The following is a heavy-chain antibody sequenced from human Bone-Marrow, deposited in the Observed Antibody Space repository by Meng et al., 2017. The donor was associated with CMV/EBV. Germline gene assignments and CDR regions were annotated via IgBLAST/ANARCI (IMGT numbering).Heavy chain of an antibody. CDR3: AGSRPGGGACDY. J-gene: IGHJ4*02. CDR1: GASINKYH. CDR2: IQVIGHT. Sequence: QVQIQESGPGLVKPSETLSLTCIVSGASINKYHWNWVRQPAGQGLEWIGLIQVIGHTVYNPSLKSRVTVSLDASKSQFSLTLNSVTAADTATYYCAGSRPGGGACDYWGQGILVTVSS. V-gene: IGHV4-4*07. D-gene: IGHD3-16*01.